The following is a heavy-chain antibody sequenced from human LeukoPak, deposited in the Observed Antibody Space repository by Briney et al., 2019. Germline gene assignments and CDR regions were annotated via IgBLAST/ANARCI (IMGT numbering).Heavy chain of an antibody. CDR2: IYYSGST. Sequence: RPSETLSLTCTVSGGSISSYYWSWIRQPPGNGLEWIGYIYYSGSTNYNPSLKSRVTISVDTSKNQFSLKLSSVTAADTAVYYCARGPYYYDSSGYYFDYWGQGTLVTVSS. V-gene: IGHV4-59*01. D-gene: IGHD3-22*01. J-gene: IGHJ4*02. CDR3: ARGPYYYDSSGYYFDY. CDR1: GGSISSYY.